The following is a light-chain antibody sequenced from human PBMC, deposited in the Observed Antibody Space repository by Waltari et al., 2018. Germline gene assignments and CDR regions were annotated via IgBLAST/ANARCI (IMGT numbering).Light chain of an antibody. V-gene: IGKV3-15*01. CDR1: ERISSSY. Sequence: DILMTQSPGTLSVSPGERASLSCRASERISSSYLAWYQQKGGQPPRLLIYFTSTRAAGVPARFSGSGSGTEFTLTISSLQSEDFAVYYCQQYNTWPYTFGQGTKIEIK. CDR3: QQYNTWPYT. J-gene: IGKJ2*01. CDR2: FTS.